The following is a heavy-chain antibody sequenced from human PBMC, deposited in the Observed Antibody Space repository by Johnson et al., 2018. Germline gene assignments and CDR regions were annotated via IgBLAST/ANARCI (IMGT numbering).Heavy chain of an antibody. CDR2: ISGSGGST. Sequence: EVQLLESGGGLVQPGGSLRLSCAASGFTFSSYAMSWVRQAPGKGLEWVSAISGSGGSTYYADSVKGRFTISRDNAKNSLYLQMNSLRAEDTAMYYCAREGLYGDYGRWGQGTLVTVSS. CDR1: GFTFSSYA. CDR3: AREGLYGDYGR. V-gene: IGHV3-23*01. J-gene: IGHJ1*01. D-gene: IGHD4-17*01.